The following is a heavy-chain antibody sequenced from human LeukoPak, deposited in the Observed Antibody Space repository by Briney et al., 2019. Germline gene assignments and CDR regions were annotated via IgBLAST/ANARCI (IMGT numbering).Heavy chain of an antibody. Sequence: GSLRLSCAASGFTFSSYSMNWVRQAPGKGLEWVSSISSSSSYIYYADSVKGRFTISRDNAKNSLYLQMNSLRAEDTAVYYCARLWQQLVPDYWGQGTLVTVSS. J-gene: IGHJ4*02. CDR1: GFTFSSYS. V-gene: IGHV3-21*01. D-gene: IGHD6-13*01. CDR2: ISSSSSYI. CDR3: ARLWQQLVPDY.